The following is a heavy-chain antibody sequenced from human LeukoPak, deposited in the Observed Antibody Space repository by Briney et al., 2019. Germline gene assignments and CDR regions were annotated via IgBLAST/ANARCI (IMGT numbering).Heavy chain of an antibody. V-gene: IGHV3-23*01. Sequence: HTGGSLRLSCAASGFAFSSYTMTWVRQAPGKGLEWASAITGSGGSAYYADSVKGRFIISRDNSKNTLYLQMNSLRAEDTAVYYCAKPVFYTTSSFDYWGQGTLVTVSS. CDR3: AKPVFYTTSSFDY. J-gene: IGHJ4*02. CDR1: GFAFSSYT. D-gene: IGHD6-6*01. CDR2: ITGSGGSA.